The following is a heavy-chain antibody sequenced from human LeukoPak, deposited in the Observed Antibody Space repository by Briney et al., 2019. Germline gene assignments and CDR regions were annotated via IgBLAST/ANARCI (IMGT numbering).Heavy chain of an antibody. CDR1: GYTFTNYD. CDR3: ARGLRREQQLLRAFDY. V-gene: IGHV1-8*01. CDR2: MNPNSGDT. J-gene: IGHJ4*02. D-gene: IGHD6-13*01. Sequence: ASVRVSCKASGYTFTNYDINWVRQASGQGLEWMGWMNPNSGDTGSAQKFQGRVTMTSNTSISTAYMELSSLRSEDTAVYYCARGLRREQQLLRAFDYWGQGTPVTVSS.